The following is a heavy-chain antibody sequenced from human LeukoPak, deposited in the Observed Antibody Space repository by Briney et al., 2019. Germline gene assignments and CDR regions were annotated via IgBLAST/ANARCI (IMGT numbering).Heavy chain of an antibody. CDR2: ISSDGATQ. Sequence: GGSLRLSCAASGFTFDNYGMHWVRQAPGKGLEWVADISSDGATQYYADSVKGRFTISRDNSKNTLNLQMNSLRPGDAAVYYCAKGCLGGGNCFFFQHWGQGTLVTVSS. J-gene: IGHJ1*01. CDR1: GFTFDNYG. CDR3: AKGCLGGGNCFFFQH. V-gene: IGHV3-30*18. D-gene: IGHD2-15*01.